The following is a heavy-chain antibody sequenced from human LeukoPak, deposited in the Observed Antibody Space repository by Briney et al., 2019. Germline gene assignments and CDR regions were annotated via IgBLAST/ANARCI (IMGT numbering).Heavy chain of an antibody. D-gene: IGHD1-26*01. Sequence: ASVKVSCKASGYTFTSYYMHWVRQAPGQGLEWVGIINPSGGSTSYAQKFQGRVTMTRDTSTSTVYMELSSLRSEDTAVYYCARAGLLRIYFDYWGQGTLVTVSS. V-gene: IGHV1-46*01. CDR2: INPSGGST. CDR3: ARAGLLRIYFDY. J-gene: IGHJ4*02. CDR1: GYTFTSYY.